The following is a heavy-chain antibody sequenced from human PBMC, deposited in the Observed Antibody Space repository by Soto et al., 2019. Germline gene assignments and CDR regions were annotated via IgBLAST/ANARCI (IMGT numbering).Heavy chain of an antibody. CDR2: IYYSGST. CDR3: ARHFSAYSSGRGWLDP. J-gene: IGHJ5*02. V-gene: IGHV4-39*01. Sequence: SETLSLTCTVSGGSISSSSYYWGWIRQPPGKGLEWIGSIYYSGSTYYNPSLKSRVTISVDTSKNQFSLKLSSVTAADTAVYYRARHFSAYSSGRGWLDPWGQGTLVTV. CDR1: GGSISSSSYY. D-gene: IGHD6-25*01.